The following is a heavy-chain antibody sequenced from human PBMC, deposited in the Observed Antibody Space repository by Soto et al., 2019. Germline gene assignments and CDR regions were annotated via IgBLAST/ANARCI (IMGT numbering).Heavy chain of an antibody. D-gene: IGHD4-17*01. CDR3: ARGGATVTTTISFDY. J-gene: IGHJ4*02. CDR2: INPSGGST. Sequence: QVQLVQSGAEVKKPGASVKVSCKASGYTFTSYYMHWVRQAPGQGLEWMGIINPSGGSTSYAQKFQGRVTMTRDTSTSTVYMELSSLRSEDTAVYYCARGGATVTTTISFDYWGQGTLVTVSS. CDR1: GYTFTSYY. V-gene: IGHV1-46*01.